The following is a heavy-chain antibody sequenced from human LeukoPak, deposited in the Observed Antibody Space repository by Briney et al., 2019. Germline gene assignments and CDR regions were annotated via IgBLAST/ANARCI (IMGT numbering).Heavy chain of an antibody. CDR2: INPNGGST. CDR1: GYTFTSHQ. V-gene: IGHV1-46*01. Sequence: GASVKVSCKASGYTFTSHQMHWVRQAPGQGLDWVGIINPNGGSTDFAQKFQGRVTMITDMSTSTVYMELSSLRSEDTAVYYCARGPWIYIGYPSYYFDYWGQGTLVTVSS. D-gene: IGHD5-12*01. CDR3: ARGPWIYIGYPSYYFDY. J-gene: IGHJ4*02.